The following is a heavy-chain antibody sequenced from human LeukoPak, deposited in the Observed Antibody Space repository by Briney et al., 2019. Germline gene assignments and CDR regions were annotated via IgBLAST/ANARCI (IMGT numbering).Heavy chain of an antibody. CDR1: GGSISSYY. CDR3: ARRYCSGGTCYGDY. V-gene: IGHV4-59*08. D-gene: IGHD2-15*01. J-gene: IGHJ4*02. Sequence: PSETLSLTCTVSGGSISSYYWSWIRQPPGKGLECIGYIYYSGSTNYNPSLKSRVTISVDTSKNQFSLKLSSVTAADTAVYYCARRYCSGGTCYGDYWGQGTLVTVSS. CDR2: IYYSGST.